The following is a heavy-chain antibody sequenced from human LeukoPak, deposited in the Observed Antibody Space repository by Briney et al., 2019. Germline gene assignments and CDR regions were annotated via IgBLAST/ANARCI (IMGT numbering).Heavy chain of an antibody. D-gene: IGHD3-16*02. J-gene: IGHJ4*02. CDR1: GYTFTGYY. CDR2: INPNSGGT. Sequence: GASVKVSCKASGYTFTGYYMHWVRQAPGQGLEWMGWINPNSGGTNYAQKFQGGVTMTRDTSISTAYMELSRLRSDDTAVYYCARAPANYDYVWGSYREYYFDYWGQGTLVTVSS. V-gene: IGHV1-2*02. CDR3: ARAPANYDYVWGSYREYYFDY.